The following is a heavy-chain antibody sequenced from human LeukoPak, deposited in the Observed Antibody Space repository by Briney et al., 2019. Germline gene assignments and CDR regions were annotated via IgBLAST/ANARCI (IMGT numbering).Heavy chain of an antibody. CDR3: ASLPWLVRWVYY. Sequence: PGGSLRLSCVASGXTFSSYSMNWVRQAPGKGLEWVSSISSSSSYIYYADSVKGRFTISRDNAKNSLCLQMNSLRAEDTAVYYCASLPWLVRWVYYWGQGTLVTVSS. CDR2: ISSSSSYI. J-gene: IGHJ4*02. V-gene: IGHV3-21*01. CDR1: GXTFSSYS. D-gene: IGHD6-19*01.